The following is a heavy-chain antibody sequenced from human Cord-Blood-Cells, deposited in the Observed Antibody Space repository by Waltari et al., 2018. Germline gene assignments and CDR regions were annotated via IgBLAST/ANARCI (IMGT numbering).Heavy chain of an antibody. D-gene: IGHD2-15*01. CDR1: GYSIRSGYY. V-gene: IGHV4-38-2*02. CDR3: ARAVESCSGGSCYSYYYGMDV. CDR2: IYHSGST. Sequence: QVQLQESGPGLVKPSETLSLTCTVSGYSIRSGYYWGWIRQPPGKGLEWIGSIYHSGSTYYNPSLKSRVTISVDTSKNQFSLKLSSVTAADTAVYYCARAVESCSGGSCYSYYYGMDVWGQGTTVTVSS. J-gene: IGHJ6*02.